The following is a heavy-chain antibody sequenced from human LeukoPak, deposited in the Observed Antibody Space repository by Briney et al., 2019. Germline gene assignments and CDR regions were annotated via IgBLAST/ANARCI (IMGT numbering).Heavy chain of an antibody. CDR1: GYTFTSYG. D-gene: IGHD3-16*01. Sequence: ASVKVSCKASGYTFTSYGISWVRQAPGQGLEWMGWISAYNGNTNYARKLQGRVTMTTDASTSTAYMELRSLRSDDTAVYYCARVDQEAPITFGGVPFFDYWGQGTLVTVSS. CDR3: ARVDQEAPITFGGVPFFDY. CDR2: ISAYNGNT. J-gene: IGHJ4*02. V-gene: IGHV1-18*01.